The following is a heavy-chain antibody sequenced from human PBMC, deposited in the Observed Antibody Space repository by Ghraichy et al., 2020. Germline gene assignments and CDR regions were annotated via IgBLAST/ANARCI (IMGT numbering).Heavy chain of an antibody. CDR3: ARGLYYDFWSGYSNSNWFDP. CDR2: ISSSSSTI. D-gene: IGHD3-3*01. CDR1: GFTFSSYS. Sequence: GGSLRLSCAASGFTFSSYSMNWVRQAPGKGLEWVSYISSSSSTIYYADSVKGRFTISRDNAKNSLYLQMNSLRDEDTAVYYCARGLYYDFWSGYSNSNWFDPWGQGTLVTVSS. V-gene: IGHV3-48*02. J-gene: IGHJ5*02.